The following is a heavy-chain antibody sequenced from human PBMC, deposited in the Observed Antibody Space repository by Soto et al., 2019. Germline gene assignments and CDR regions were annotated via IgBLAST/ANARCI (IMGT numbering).Heavy chain of an antibody. CDR2: INPTGGIT. CDR3: ARLHGVHNTIPFWLGYFYY. J-gene: IGHJ4*02. D-gene: IGHD3-3*01. CDR1: GYTFTGSY. Sequence: ASVKVSCKAFGYTFTGSYIHWMRQAPGQGLEWMGIINPTGGITNYAQKFQGRVVMTSDTSTSTVYVELSSLTSEDTATYYCARLHGVHNTIPFWLGYFYYWGQGTLVTVSS. V-gene: IGHV1-46*01.